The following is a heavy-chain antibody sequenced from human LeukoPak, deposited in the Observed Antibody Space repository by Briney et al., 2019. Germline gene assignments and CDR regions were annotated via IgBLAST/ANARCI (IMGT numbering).Heavy chain of an antibody. CDR3: AKVVAGGWAEE. J-gene: IGHJ4*02. Sequence: GGSLRLSCAASGFTFSSYAMSWVRQAPGKGLEWVSAISGSGGSTYYADSVKGRFTISSDNSKNTLYLQMNSLRAEDTAVYYCAKVVAGGWAEEWGEGALVTVSS. CDR1: GFTFSSYA. D-gene: IGHD6-19*01. CDR2: ISGSGGST. V-gene: IGHV3-23*01.